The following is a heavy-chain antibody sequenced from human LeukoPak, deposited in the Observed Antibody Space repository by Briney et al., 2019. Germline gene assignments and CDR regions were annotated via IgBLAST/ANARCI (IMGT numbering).Heavy chain of an antibody. J-gene: IGHJ4*02. V-gene: IGHV3-30-3*01. CDR2: ISYDGSNK. Sequence: GGSLRLSCAASGFTFSSYAIDWVRQAPGKGLEWVAVISYDGSNKYYADSVKGRFTISRDNSKNALYLQMNSLRAEDTAVYYCARDMSGPGLDPGGYWGQGTLVTVSS. CDR3: ARDMSGPGLDPGGY. CDR1: GFTFSSYA. D-gene: IGHD3-10*02.